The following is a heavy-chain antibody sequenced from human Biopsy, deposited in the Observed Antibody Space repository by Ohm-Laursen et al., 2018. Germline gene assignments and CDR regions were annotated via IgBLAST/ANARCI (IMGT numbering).Heavy chain of an antibody. Sequence: TLSLTCAVSGDSISSGGNYWSWIRQFPGKGLEWIAYIYHTRSTYYNPSLKSRLSIAIDTSKNQFSVSLRSVTAADTAVYYCARADMVTTIVDYWGQGTLVTVSS. D-gene: IGHD5-12*01. CDR2: IYHTRST. CDR1: GDSISSGGNY. CDR3: ARADMVTTIVDY. V-gene: IGHV4-31*11. J-gene: IGHJ4*02.